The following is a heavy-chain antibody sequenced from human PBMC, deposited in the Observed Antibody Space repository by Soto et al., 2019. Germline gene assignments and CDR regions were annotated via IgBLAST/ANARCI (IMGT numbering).Heavy chain of an antibody. CDR2: ISGYNGDT. D-gene: IGHD2-8*01. CDR3: AKNGQPPYYYYGLDV. J-gene: IGHJ6*02. CDR1: GYTFSRYG. Sequence: QGQLVQSGGEVKKSGASVKVSCKASGYTFSRYGISWVRQAPGQGLEWMGWISGYNGDTNYAQKFQGRVTRTIDTSTTTAYMEMRSLTSDDTAVYYCAKNGQPPYYYYGLDVWGQGTTVTVSS. V-gene: IGHV1-18*01.